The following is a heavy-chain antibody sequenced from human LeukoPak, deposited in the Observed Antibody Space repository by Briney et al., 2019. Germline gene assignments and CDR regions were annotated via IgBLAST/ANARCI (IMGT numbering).Heavy chain of an antibody. CDR1: GYTLTELS. V-gene: IGHV1-24*01. J-gene: IGHJ3*02. CDR3: ATRIAGWGGYYLYVFFDI. Sequence: ASVKVSCKVSGYTLTELSMHWVRQAPGKGLEWMGGFDPEDGETIYAQKFQGRVTMTEDTSTDTAYMELSSLRSEDTAVYYCATRIAGWGGYYLYVFFDIWGQGTRATVSS. CDR2: FDPEDGET. D-gene: IGHD3-3*01.